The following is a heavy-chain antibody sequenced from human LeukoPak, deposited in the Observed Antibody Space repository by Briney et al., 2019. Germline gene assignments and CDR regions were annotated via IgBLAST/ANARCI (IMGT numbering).Heavy chain of an antibody. D-gene: IGHD3-10*01. CDR2: ISSTSSYI. CDR1: GFTFNNYG. J-gene: IGHJ4*02. V-gene: IGHV3-21*01. Sequence: GGSLTLSCAASGFTFNNYGMNWVRQAPGKGLEWVSSISSTSSYIYYEDSVRGRFTISRDNAKNSLYLQTNSLRAEDAAVYYCARDRGFRQEIDNWGQGTLVTVSS. CDR3: ARDRGFRQEIDN.